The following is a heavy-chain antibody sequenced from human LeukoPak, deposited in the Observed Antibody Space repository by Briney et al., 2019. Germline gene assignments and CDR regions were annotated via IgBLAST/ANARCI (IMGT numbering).Heavy chain of an antibody. CDR2: IWFDGSNK. D-gene: IGHD3-9*01. J-gene: IGHJ3*01. CDR3: VRDPSGPGFAFDS. Sequence: GGSLRLSCAGSGFTFSSYAMHWVRQAPGKGLEWVAFIWFDGSNKHYADSVKGRFTISRDNSEDTLYLQMNSLRAEDTAVYYCVRDPSGPGFAFDSWGQGTMVTVSS. CDR1: GFTFSSYA. V-gene: IGHV3-33*08.